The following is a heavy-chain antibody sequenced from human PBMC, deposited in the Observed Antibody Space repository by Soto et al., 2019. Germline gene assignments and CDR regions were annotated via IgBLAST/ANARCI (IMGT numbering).Heavy chain of an antibody. Sequence: EVQLLDSGGGLVQPGGSLRLSCAASGFTFSSSAMSWVRQAPGKGLEWVSAVSGSGGTTYYADSVRGGFTISRNNSKNTLYLQMNSLIAEDTAIYFCARCTVDTFVTSGWCHYLDPWGQGTLVTVSS. J-gene: IGHJ5*02. V-gene: IGHV3-23*01. CDR2: VSGSGGTT. D-gene: IGHD6-19*01. CDR3: ARCTVDTFVTSGWCHYLDP. CDR1: GFTFSSSA.